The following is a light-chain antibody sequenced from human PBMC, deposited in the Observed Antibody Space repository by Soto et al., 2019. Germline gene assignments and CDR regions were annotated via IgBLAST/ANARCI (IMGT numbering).Light chain of an antibody. CDR2: EVS. CDR1: SSDVGAYDY. J-gene: IGLJ2*01. CDR3: VLYMKGDIRV. Sequence: QSVLTQPPSASGSPGQSVTIYCTGTSSDVGAYDYVSWYQQRPGKAPKLTIYEVSKRPSGVPDRFSGSILGSKAALTITGAQADDESDYYCVLYMKGDIRVFGGGTKVTVL. V-gene: IGLV2-8*01.